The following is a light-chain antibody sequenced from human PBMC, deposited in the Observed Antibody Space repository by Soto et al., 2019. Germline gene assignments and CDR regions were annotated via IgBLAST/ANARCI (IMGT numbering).Light chain of an antibody. CDR1: QTVIRNY. V-gene: IGKV3-20*01. CDR2: GAS. J-gene: IGKJ5*01. Sequence: EIVLTQSRGTPSLSPGGRPTLSCRASQTVIRNYLAWHQQKHGQTPRLLVYGASSRATGIPDRFSGSVSGTDGTLTISRLEKEDVAVYYCQQPGGSTITFGQGTRLEIK. CDR3: QQPGGSTIT.